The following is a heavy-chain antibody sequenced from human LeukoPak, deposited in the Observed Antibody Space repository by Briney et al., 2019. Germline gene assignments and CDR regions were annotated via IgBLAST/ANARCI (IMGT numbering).Heavy chain of an antibody. V-gene: IGHV3-21*01. CDR1: GFSFSNSW. CDR2: ISSSSSYI. CDR3: ARVWPGTNY. J-gene: IGHJ4*02. Sequence: AGGSLRLSCAASGFSFSNSWMNWVRQAPGKGLEWVSSISSSSSYIYYADSVKGRFTISRDNAKNSLYLQMNSLRAEDTAVYYCARVWPGTNYWGQGTLVTVSS. D-gene: IGHD3/OR15-3a*01.